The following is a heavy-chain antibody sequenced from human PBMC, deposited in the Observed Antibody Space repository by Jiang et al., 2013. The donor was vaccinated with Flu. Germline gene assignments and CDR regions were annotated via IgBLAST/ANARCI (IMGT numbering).Heavy chain of an antibody. D-gene: IGHD5-12*01. Sequence: GPGLVKPSETLSLTCTVSGGSISSYYWSWIRQPPGKGLEWIGYIYYSGSTNYNPSLKSRVTISVDTSKNQFSLKLSSVTAADTAVYYCARQDSGYDPYDYWGQGTLVTVSS. J-gene: IGHJ4*02. CDR3: ARQDSGYDPYDY. V-gene: IGHV4-59*01. CDR1: GGSISSYY. CDR2: IYYSGST.